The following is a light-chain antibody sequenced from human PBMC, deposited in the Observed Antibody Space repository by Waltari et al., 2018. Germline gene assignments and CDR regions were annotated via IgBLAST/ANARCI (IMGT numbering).Light chain of an antibody. Sequence: DIQMTQSPSSLSASVRDRVTITCRASQSISSDLNWYQEKPGRARKLLIYAASNLPSGVPSRFRGSGSATDFTLTISSLQPEDFATYYCQQSYIMPWTFGQGTKVEIK. CDR1: QSISSD. CDR3: QQSYIMPWT. J-gene: IGKJ1*01. V-gene: IGKV1-39*01. CDR2: AAS.